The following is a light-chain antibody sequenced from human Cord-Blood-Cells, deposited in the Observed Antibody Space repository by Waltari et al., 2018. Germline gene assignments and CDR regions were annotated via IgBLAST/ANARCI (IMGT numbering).Light chain of an antibody. Sequence: DIHMTQSPSTLSASVGDTVTITCRASQSISSWLAWYQQKPGKAPKHLMYKASSLERGVPSRFSGSGSGTEVTLNISSLQPDDFATYYCQQYNSYSYRVGQGTKLEIK. V-gene: IGKV1-5*03. CDR3: QQYNSYSYR. J-gene: IGKJ2*03. CDR1: QSISSW. CDR2: KAS.